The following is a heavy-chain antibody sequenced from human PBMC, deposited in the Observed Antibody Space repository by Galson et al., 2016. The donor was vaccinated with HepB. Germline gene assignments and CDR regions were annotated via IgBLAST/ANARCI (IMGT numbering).Heavy chain of an antibody. Sequence: SLRLSCAASGFTFSRYDMHWVRQAPGKGLEWVSAIGIADETYYAGSVKGRFTISRDNAKNSLYLQMHSMRAEDTAVYYCATSGARYGDYFYFDSWGQGTLVTVSS. CDR2: IGIADET. D-gene: IGHD4-17*01. J-gene: IGHJ4*02. CDR3: ATSGARYGDYFYFDS. CDR1: GFTFSRYD. V-gene: IGHV3-13*01.